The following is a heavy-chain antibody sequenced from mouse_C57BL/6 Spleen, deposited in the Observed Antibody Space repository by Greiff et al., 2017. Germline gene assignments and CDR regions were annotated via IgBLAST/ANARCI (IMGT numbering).Heavy chain of an antibody. V-gene: IGHV2-2*01. D-gene: IGHD2-10*01. CDR1: GFSLTSYG. CDR2: IWSGGST. Sequence: QVHVKQSGPGLVQPSQSLSITCTVSGFSLTSYGVHWVRQSPGKGLEWLGVIWSGGSTDYNAAFISRLSISKDNSKSQVFFKMNSLQADDTAIYYSARKAYYQGGYYAMDYWGQGTSVTVSS. J-gene: IGHJ4*01. CDR3: ARKAYYQGGYYAMDY.